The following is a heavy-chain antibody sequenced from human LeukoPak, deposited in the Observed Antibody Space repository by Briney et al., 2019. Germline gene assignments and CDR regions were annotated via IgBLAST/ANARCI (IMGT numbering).Heavy chain of an antibody. CDR1: GGSISSYY. V-gene: IGHV4-4*07. Sequence: SETLSLTCAVSGGSISSYYWSWIRQPAGKGLEWIGRIYTSGSTNYNPSLKSRVTISVDTSKNQFSLKLTSVTAADTAVYYCARGFPGGWFDPWGQGTLVTISS. CDR3: ARGFPGGWFDP. D-gene: IGHD3-10*01. CDR2: IYTSGST. J-gene: IGHJ5*02.